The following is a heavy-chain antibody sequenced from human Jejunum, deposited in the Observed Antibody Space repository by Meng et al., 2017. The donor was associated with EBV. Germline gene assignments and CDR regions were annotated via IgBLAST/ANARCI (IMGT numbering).Heavy chain of an antibody. CDR3: AGLRYSGYDRAFDY. V-gene: IGHV4-61*01. Sequence: QLQEAGPGLVKPSGTLSLTCTVAGGSVNSGNVYWSWIRQPPGKGLEWIGYIYYSGSTNYIPSLKSRVTISLDTSKNQFSLKLSSVTAADTAVYYCAGLRYSGYDRAFDYWGQGALVTVSS. J-gene: IGHJ4*02. D-gene: IGHD5-12*01. CDR1: GGSVNSGNVY. CDR2: IYYSGST.